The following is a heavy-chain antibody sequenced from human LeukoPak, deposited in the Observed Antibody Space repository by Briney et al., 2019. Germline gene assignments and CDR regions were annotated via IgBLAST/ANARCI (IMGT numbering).Heavy chain of an antibody. D-gene: IGHD2-8*01. Sequence: PGGSLRLSCAASGFTFTTYAMHWVRQAPGKGLEWVAVISYDGSNKYYADSVKGRFTISRDNSKNTLFLQMNSLRAEDTAVYYCARDLLGYCTNGVCCTFDYWGQGTLVTVSS. CDR2: ISYDGSNK. CDR3: ARDLLGYCTNGVCCTFDY. J-gene: IGHJ4*02. V-gene: IGHV3-30-3*01. CDR1: GFTFTTYA.